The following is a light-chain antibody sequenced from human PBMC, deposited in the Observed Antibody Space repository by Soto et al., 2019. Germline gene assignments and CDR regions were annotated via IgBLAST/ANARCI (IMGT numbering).Light chain of an antibody. V-gene: IGLV1-40*01. Sequence: QSVLTQPPSVSGAPGQRVTISCTGSSSNIGAGYDVHWYQQLPGTAPKLLIYGNSNRPSGVPDRFSGSKSGTSASLAITGLQAEDEADYYCQSYASSLSGWVFGGGTQLT. CDR1: SSNIGAGYD. J-gene: IGLJ3*02. CDR3: QSYASSLSGWV. CDR2: GNS.